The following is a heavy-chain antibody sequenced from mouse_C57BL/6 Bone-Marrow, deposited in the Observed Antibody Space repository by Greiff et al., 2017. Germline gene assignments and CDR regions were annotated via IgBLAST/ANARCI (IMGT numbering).Heavy chain of an antibody. V-gene: IGHV1-59*01. CDR3: ARSRGLGFAY. CDR1: GYTFTSYW. Sequence: QVQLQQPGAELVRPGTSVKLSCKASGYTFTSYWMHWVKQRPGQGLEWIGVIDPSDSYTNYNQKFKGKATLTVDTSSSTAYMQLSSLTSEDSAVYYCARSRGLGFAYWGQGTLVTVSA. CDR2: IDPSDSYT. J-gene: IGHJ3*01.